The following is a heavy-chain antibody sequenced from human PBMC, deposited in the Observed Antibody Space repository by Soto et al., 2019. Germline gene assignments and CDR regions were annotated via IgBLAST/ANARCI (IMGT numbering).Heavy chain of an antibody. CDR1: GFTFSSYA. CDR2: ISYDGSNK. J-gene: IGHJ4*02. V-gene: IGHV3-30-3*01. D-gene: IGHD6-13*01. CDR3: ARDQVDSSSWYDMYYFDY. Sequence: QVQLVESGGGVVQPGRSLRLSCAASGFTFSSYAMHWVRQAPGKGLEWVAVISYDGSNKYYADSVKGRFTISRDNSKNTLYLQMSSLRAEDTAVYYCARDQVDSSSWYDMYYFDYWGQGTLVTVSS.